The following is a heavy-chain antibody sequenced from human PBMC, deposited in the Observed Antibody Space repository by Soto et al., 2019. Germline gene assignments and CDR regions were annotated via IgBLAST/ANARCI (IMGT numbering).Heavy chain of an antibody. CDR2: IYSGGST. V-gene: IGHV3-53*04. J-gene: IGHJ6*03. CDR1: GFTVSSNY. Sequence: GGSLRLSCAASGFTVSSNYMSWVRQAPGKGLEWVSVIYSGGSTYYADSVKGRFTISRHNSKNTLYLQMNSLRAEDTAVYYCAREVDTAMVKGFGYYYYYMDVWGKGTTVTVSS. CDR3: AREVDTAMVKGFGYYYYYMDV. D-gene: IGHD5-18*01.